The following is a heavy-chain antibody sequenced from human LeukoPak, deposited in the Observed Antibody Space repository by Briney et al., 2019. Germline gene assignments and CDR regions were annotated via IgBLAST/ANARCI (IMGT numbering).Heavy chain of an antibody. CDR1: GGTFSSYT. Sequence: SVKVSCKASGGTFSSYTISWVRQAPGQGLEWMGRIIPILGIANYAQKFQGRVTITADKSMSTAYMELSSLRSEDTAVYYCARIKSGSYYEDAFDIWGQGTMVTVSS. D-gene: IGHD1-26*01. CDR3: ARIKSGSYYEDAFDI. CDR2: IIPILGIA. V-gene: IGHV1-69*02. J-gene: IGHJ3*02.